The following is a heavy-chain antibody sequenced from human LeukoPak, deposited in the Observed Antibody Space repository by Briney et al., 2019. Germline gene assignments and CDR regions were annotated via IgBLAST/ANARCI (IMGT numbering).Heavy chain of an antibody. J-gene: IGHJ4*02. D-gene: IGHD4-17*01. CDR1: GYTFTSYG. V-gene: IGHV1-18*01. Sequence: ASVKVSCKASGYTFTSYGISWVRQAPAQGLEWMGWISAYNGNTNYAQKLQGRVTMTTDTSTSTAYMELRSLRSDDTAVYYCARTPPSIDYGDSATFDYWGQGTLVTVSS. CDR2: ISAYNGNT. CDR3: ARTPPSIDYGDSATFDY.